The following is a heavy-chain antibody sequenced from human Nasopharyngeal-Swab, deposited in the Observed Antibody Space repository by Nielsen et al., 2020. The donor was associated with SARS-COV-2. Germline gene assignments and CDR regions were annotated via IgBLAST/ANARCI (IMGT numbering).Heavy chain of an antibody. D-gene: IGHD4-23*01. CDR2: INHSGST. V-gene: IGHV4-34*01. Sequence: WIRQPPGKGLEWIGEINHSGSTNYNPSPKSRVTISVDTSKNQFSLKVSSVTAAETAVYYCARSRPRWNYGMDVWGQGTTVTVSS. CDR3: ARSRPRWNYGMDV. J-gene: IGHJ6*02.